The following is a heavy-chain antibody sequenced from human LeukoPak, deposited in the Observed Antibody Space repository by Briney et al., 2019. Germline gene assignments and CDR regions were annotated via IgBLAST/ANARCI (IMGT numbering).Heavy chain of an antibody. CDR3: ASSPIAVAGTHYYYYYMDV. V-gene: IGHV1-69*05. CDR2: IIPIFGTA. Sequence: GAPVKVSCKASGGTFSSYTISWVRQAPGQGLEWMGGIIPIFGTANYAQKFQGRVTITTDASTSTAYMELSSLSSDDTAVYYCASSPIAVAGTHYYYYYMDVWGKGTTVTVSS. CDR1: GGTFSSYT. J-gene: IGHJ6*03. D-gene: IGHD6-19*01.